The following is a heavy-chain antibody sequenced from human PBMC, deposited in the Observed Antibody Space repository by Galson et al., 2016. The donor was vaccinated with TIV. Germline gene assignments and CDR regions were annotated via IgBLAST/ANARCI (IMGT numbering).Heavy chain of an antibody. CDR1: GYAFNMYG. CDR2: ISAYDGNT. Sequence: SVKVSCKATGYAFNMYGITWVRQAPGQGLEWMGWISAYDGNTNYIQKLQGRVTMTTDTSTSTAYMELRTLRSDDTAVYYCARDPKILGIAVAGPSYWGQGTLVTVSS. CDR3: ARDPKILGIAVAGPSY. J-gene: IGHJ4*02. D-gene: IGHD6-19*01. V-gene: IGHV1-18*01.